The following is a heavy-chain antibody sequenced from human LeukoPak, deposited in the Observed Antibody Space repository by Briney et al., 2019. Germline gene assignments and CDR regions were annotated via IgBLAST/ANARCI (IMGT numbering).Heavy chain of an antibody. CDR3: GRQGVATGIDY. Sequence: SETLSLTCNVSGGSISNYYWSWIRQPAGQGLEWIGRITASGNTNYNPSLQSRVTMSVDTSTNLFALKLSSVTAADTAVYYCGRQGVATGIDYWGQGTLVTVSS. V-gene: IGHV4-4*07. CDR1: GGSISNYY. CDR2: ITASGNT. J-gene: IGHJ4*02. D-gene: IGHD1-1*01.